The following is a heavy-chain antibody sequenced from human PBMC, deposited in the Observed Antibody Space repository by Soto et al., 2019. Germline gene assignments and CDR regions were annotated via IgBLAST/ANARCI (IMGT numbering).Heavy chain of an antibody. CDR2: INGDGTTT. J-gene: IGHJ4*02. CDR3: ARGGVPASVDY. Sequence: GGSLRLSCAASGFTFSDYWMHWVRQAPGKGLVWVSHINGDGTTTNYADSVKGRFTISRDNAENTLFLQMNSLRVEDTGVYYCARGGVPASVDYCGQGTLVTVSS. D-gene: IGHD2-2*01. V-gene: IGHV3-74*01. CDR1: GFTFSDYW.